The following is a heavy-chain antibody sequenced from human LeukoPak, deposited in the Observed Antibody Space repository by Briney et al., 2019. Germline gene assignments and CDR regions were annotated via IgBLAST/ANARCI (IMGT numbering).Heavy chain of an antibody. Sequence: ASVKVSCKASGYTFTGYYMHWLRQAPGQGLEWMGWINPNSGGTNYAQKFQGRVTMTRDTSISTAYMELSRLRSDDTAVYYCARDFVGYYPNWFDPWGQGTLVTVSS. J-gene: IGHJ5*02. CDR1: GYTFTGYY. CDR2: INPNSGGT. D-gene: IGHD3-22*01. V-gene: IGHV1-2*02. CDR3: ARDFVGYYPNWFDP.